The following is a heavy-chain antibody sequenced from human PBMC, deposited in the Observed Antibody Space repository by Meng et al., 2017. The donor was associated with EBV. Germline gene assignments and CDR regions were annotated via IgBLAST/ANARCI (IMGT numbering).Heavy chain of an antibody. CDR2: IYYTGST. V-gene: IGHV4-61*01. D-gene: IGHD4-11*01. CDR1: GGSVNNESYY. CDR3: ARGDYTNYPRWFDP. Sequence: QVQLQESGPGRVKPSETLSLTCTFSGGSVNNESYYWGWIRQPPGKGLEYIGYIYYTGSTNYNSSLKSRVTISLDKSKNQFSLKLTSLTAADTAIYYCARGDYTNYPRWFDPWGQGTLVTVSS. J-gene: IGHJ5*02.